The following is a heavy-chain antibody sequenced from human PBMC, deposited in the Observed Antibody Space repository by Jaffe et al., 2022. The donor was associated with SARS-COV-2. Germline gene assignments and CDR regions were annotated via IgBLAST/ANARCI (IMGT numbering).Heavy chain of an antibody. CDR2: ISGSGGST. CDR3: AKGTPGQANQLRNWYFDL. CDR1: GFTFSSYA. J-gene: IGHJ2*01. V-gene: IGHV3-23*01. Sequence: EVQLLESGGGLVQPGGSLRLSCAASGFTFSSYAMSWVRQAPGKGLEWVSAISGSGGSTYYADSVKGRFTISRDNSKNTLYLQMNSLRAEDTAVYYCAKGTPGQANQLRNWYFDLWGRGTLVTVSS. D-gene: IGHD2-2*01.